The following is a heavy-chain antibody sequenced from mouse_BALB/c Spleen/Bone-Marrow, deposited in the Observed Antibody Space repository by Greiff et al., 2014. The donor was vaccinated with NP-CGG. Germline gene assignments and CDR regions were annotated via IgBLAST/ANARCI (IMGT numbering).Heavy chain of an antibody. CDR2: IDPANGNT. D-gene: IGHD1-1*01. J-gene: IGHJ2*01. Sequence: EVHLVESGAALVKPGASVKLSCTASGFNINDTYMHWVKQRPEQGLEWIGRIDPANGNTKNDPKFQGKATITADTSSNTAYLQLSSLTSEDTAVDYCANYYYGSHFDYWGQGTTLTVSS. CDR1: GFNINDTY. V-gene: IGHV14-3*02. CDR3: ANYYYGSHFDY.